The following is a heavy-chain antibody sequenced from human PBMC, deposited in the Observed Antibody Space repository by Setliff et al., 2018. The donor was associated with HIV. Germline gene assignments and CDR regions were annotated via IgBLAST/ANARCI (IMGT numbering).Heavy chain of an antibody. CDR3: AREGIAAAGSYSYGFGQIDY. CDR2: ISSSTI. CDR1: GFTFSSYA. D-gene: IGHD6-13*01. V-gene: IGHV3-64*04. J-gene: IGHJ4*02. Sequence: GGSLRLSCSASGFTFSSYAMHWVRQAPGKGLEYVSAISSSTIYYADSVKGRFTISRDNAKNSLYLQMNSLRAEDTAVYYCAREGIAAAGSYSYGFGQIDYWGQGTLVTVSS.